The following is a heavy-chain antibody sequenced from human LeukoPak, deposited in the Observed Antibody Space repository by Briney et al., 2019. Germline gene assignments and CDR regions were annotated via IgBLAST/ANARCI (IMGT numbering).Heavy chain of an antibody. CDR2: IYSVGST. D-gene: IGHD4-11*01. CDR3: ARSMTTVTTFDY. V-gene: IGHV3-53*01. CDR1: GFTVSSNY. Sequence: GGSLRLSCAASGFTVSSNYMSWVRQAPGKGLEWVSVIYSVGSTYYADSVKGRFTISRDNSKNTLYLQMNSLRAEDTAVYYCARSMTTVTTFDYWGQGTLVTVSS. J-gene: IGHJ4*02.